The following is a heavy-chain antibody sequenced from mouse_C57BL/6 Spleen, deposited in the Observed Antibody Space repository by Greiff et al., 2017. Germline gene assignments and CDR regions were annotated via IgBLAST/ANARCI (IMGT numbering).Heavy chain of an antibody. J-gene: IGHJ4*01. Sequence: VHLVESGPGLVQPSQSLSITCTVSGFSLTSYGVHWVRQSPGKGLEWLGVIWSGGSTDYNAAFISRLSISTDNSTSQVFFKMNSLQADDTAIYYCARNLGAMDYWGQGTSVTVSS. V-gene: IGHV2-2*01. CDR3: ARNLGAMDY. CDR2: IWSGGST. CDR1: GFSLTSYG.